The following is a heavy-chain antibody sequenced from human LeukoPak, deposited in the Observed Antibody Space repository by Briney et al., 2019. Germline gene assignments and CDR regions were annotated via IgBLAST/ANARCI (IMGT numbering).Heavy chain of an antibody. D-gene: IGHD3-22*01. CDR1: GFSLSNARMG. CDR3: ARIPGDYCDSSGYLVDAFDI. Sequence: ESGPVLVKPTETLTLTCTVSGFSLSNARMGVSWIRQPPGKALEWLAHIFSNDEKSYSTSLKSRLTISKDTSKSQVVLTMTNMDPVDTATYYCARIPGDYCDSSGYLVDAFDIWGQGTMVTVSS. V-gene: IGHV2-26*01. CDR2: IFSNDEK. J-gene: IGHJ3*02.